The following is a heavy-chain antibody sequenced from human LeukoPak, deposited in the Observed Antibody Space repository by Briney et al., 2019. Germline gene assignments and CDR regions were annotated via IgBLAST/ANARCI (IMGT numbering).Heavy chain of an antibody. CDR3: ANAYYDILTGYYGYYYGMDV. J-gene: IGHJ6*02. Sequence: PGGSLRLSCAASGFTFSSYGMHWVRQAPGKGLEWVAFIRYVGSNKYYADSVKGRFTISRDNSKNTLYLQMNSLRAEDTAVYYCANAYYDILTGYYGYYYGMDVWGQGTTVTVSS. CDR1: GFTFSSYG. V-gene: IGHV3-30*02. CDR2: IRYVGSNK. D-gene: IGHD3-9*01.